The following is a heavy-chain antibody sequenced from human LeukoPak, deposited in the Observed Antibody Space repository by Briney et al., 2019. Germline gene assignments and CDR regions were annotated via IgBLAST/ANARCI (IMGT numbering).Heavy chain of an antibody. J-gene: IGHJ6*02. V-gene: IGHV5-51*01. D-gene: IGHD1-26*01. Sequence: GESLKISCKGSGYSFTNYWIGWVRQMSGRGLEWMAIVHPGNSDIRYSPSFQGLVTISADKSISTAYLQWSSLKASDTAMYYCARLDANRSGSYYYFYYYGVDVWGQGTTVTVSS. CDR1: GYSFTNYW. CDR2: VHPGNSDI. CDR3: ARLDANRSGSYYYFYYYGVDV.